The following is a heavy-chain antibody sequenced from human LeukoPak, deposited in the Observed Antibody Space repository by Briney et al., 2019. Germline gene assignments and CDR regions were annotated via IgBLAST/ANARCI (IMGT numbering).Heavy chain of an antibody. CDR3: TRDQTPYY. CDR1: GFAFSNAW. J-gene: IGHJ4*02. Sequence: GGSLRLSCAASGFAFSNAWMNWVRQAPGKGLEWVGRMKNKADGGTTDYAAPVKGRSTISRDDSRNTVYLQMNSLKTEDTAVYYCTRDQTPYYWGQGTLVTVSS. CDR2: MKNKADGGTT. V-gene: IGHV3-15*01.